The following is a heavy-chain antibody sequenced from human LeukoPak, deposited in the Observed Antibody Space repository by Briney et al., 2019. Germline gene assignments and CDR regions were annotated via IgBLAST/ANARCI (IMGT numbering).Heavy chain of an antibody. V-gene: IGHV3-21*01. J-gene: IGHJ4*02. CDR1: GFTFSSYS. D-gene: IGHD3-10*01. CDR3: ARDSRFTMVRGVIDY. CDR2: ISSSSSYI. Sequence: GGSLRLSCAASGFTFSSYSMNWVRQAPGKGLEWVSSISSSSSYIYYADSVKGRFTISRDDAKNSLYLQMNSLRAEDTAVYYCARDSRFTMVRGVIDYWGQGTLVTVSS.